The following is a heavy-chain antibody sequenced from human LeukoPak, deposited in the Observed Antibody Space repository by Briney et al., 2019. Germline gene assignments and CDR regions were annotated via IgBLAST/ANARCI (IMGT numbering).Heavy chain of an antibody. CDR3: ARKNYCSGGSCYSRGWFDP. J-gene: IGHJ5*02. D-gene: IGHD2-15*01. Sequence: ASVKVSCKASGYTFTSYGISWVRQAPGQGLEWMGWMNPNSGNTVYAQRFQGRVTMTRDTSISTAYMELSSLRSEDTAMYYCARKNYCSGGSCYSRGWFDPWGQGTLVTVSS. V-gene: IGHV1-8*02. CDR2: MNPNSGNT. CDR1: GYTFTSYG.